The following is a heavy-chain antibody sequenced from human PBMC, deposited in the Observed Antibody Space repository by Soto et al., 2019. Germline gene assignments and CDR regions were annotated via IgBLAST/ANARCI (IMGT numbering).Heavy chain of an antibody. CDR1: GFTFSNYG. J-gene: IGHJ5*02. Sequence: GGSLRLSCAASGFTFSNYGMSWVRQAPGKGLEWVSSISGGNTFYAGSVKGRFTISRDNSKNTLYLQMNSLTAEDTAVYYCAKALFSDCNSGACSLRSWGQGTLVTVFS. D-gene: IGHD2-21*01. V-gene: IGHV3-23*01. CDR2: ISGGNT. CDR3: AKALFSDCNSGACSLRS.